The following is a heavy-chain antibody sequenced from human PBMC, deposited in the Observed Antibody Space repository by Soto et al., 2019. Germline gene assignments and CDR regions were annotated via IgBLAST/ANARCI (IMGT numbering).Heavy chain of an antibody. V-gene: IGHV4-59*01. D-gene: IGHD3-10*01. Sequence: QVQLQESGPGLMKPSETLSLTCTVSGASISSYYWSWIRQPPGKGLEWIGYIYDIESTNYNPSPNSRVTMSEDTSKHQFSLKLSSVTAADTAVYYCAVRMWFGDACDIWGQGTMVTVSS. CDR2: IYDIEST. CDR3: AVRMWFGDACDI. J-gene: IGHJ3*02. CDR1: GASISSYY.